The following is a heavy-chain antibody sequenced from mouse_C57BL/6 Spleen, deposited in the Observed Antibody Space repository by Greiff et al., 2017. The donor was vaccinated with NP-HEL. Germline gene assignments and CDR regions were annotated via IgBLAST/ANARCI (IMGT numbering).Heavy chain of an antibody. CDR2: IDPSDSYT. CDR1: GYTFTSYW. V-gene: IGHV1-50*01. CDR3: AAYYSNYDYAMDY. J-gene: IGHJ4*01. D-gene: IGHD2-5*01. Sequence: QVQLQQPGAELVKPGASVKLSCKASGYTFTSYWMQWVKQRPGQGLEWIGEIDPSDSYTNYNQKFKGKATLTVDTSSSTAYMQLSSLTSEDSAVYYWAAYYSNYDYAMDYWGQGTSVTVSS.